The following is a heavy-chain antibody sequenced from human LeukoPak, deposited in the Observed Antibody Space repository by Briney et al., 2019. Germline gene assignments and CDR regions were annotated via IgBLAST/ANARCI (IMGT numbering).Heavy chain of an antibody. D-gene: IGHD3-3*01. CDR3: AGGQGFLIDH. J-gene: IGHJ4*02. CDR2: IWYDGSNK. CDR1: GFTFSDYA. V-gene: IGHV3-30*02. Sequence: GGSLRLSCAASGFTFSDYAMHWVRQAPGKGLEWVTFIWYDGSNKYYADSVKGRFTISRDNSKNTVYLEMDSLRAEDTAVYYCAGGQGFLIDHWGQGTLVTVSS.